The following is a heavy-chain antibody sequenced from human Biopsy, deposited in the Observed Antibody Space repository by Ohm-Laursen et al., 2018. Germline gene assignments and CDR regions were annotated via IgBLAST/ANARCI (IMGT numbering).Heavy chain of an antibody. J-gene: IGHJ1*01. Sequence: SAKVSCKPPGGTFSNYGVNWVRQAPGQGLEWLGENIPILGTGNYTQKFQDRVTVAADTSTSTATMELRSLRSHDTAVYYCATKLTDYFHHWGQGTLVIVSS. V-gene: IGHV1-69*06. CDR1: GGTFSNYG. D-gene: IGHD3-9*01. CDR2: NIPILGTG. CDR3: ATKLTDYFHH.